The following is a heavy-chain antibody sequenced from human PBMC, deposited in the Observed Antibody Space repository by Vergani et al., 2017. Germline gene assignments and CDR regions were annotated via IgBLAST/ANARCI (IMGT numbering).Heavy chain of an antibody. CDR1: DGSISSGSYY. Sequence: QVQLQESGPGLVKPSQTLSLTCTVSDGSISSGSYYWSWIRQPAGKGLGWIGRIYTSGSTNYNPSLKSRVTISVDTSKNQFSLKLSSVTSADTAVYYCARALLFVTSGFDPWGQGTLVTVSS. J-gene: IGHJ5*02. V-gene: IGHV4-61*02. D-gene: IGHD2-21*01. CDR3: ARALLFVTSGFDP. CDR2: IYTSGST.